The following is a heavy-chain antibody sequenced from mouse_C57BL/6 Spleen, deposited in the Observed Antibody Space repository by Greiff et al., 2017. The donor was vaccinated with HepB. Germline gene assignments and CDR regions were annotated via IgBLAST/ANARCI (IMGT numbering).Heavy chain of an antibody. CDR2: IYPGDGDT. D-gene: IGHD2-3*01. J-gene: IGHJ4*01. CDR1: GYAFSTSW. Sequence: QVQLKQSGPELVKPGASVKISCTASGYAFSTSWMNWVKQRLGKGLEWIGRIYPGDGDTNYNGKFKGKATLTADKSSSTAYMQLSSLTSEDSAVYFCARSYDGYYYAMDYWGQGTSVTVSS. V-gene: IGHV1-82*01. CDR3: ARSYDGYYYAMDY.